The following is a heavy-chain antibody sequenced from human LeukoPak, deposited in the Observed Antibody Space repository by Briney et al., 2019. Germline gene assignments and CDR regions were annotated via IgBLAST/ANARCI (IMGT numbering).Heavy chain of an antibody. D-gene: IGHD2-15*01. J-gene: IGHJ6*03. CDR2: IYHSGST. V-gene: IGHV4-4*02. CDR3: ARGYGYCSGGSCYSLNYYYYYYMDV. CDR1: GGSISSSNW. Sequence: SETLSLTCAVSGGSISSSNWWSWVRQPPGKGLEWIGEIYHSGSTNYNPSLKSRVTISVDKSKNQFSLKLSSVTAADTAVYYCARGYGYCSGGSCYSLNYYYYYYMDVWGKGTTVTVSS.